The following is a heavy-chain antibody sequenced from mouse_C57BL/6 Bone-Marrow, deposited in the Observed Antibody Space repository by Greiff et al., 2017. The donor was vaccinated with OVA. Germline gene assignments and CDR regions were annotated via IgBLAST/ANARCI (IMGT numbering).Heavy chain of an antibody. J-gene: IGHJ3*01. CDR1: GYTFTSYW. CDR2: IDPSDSYT. D-gene: IGHD2-4*01. Sequence: QVQLQQPGAELVRPGTSVQLSCKASGYTFTSYWMHWVKQRPGQGLEWIGVIDPSDSYTNYNQKFKGKATLTVDTSSSTAYMQLSSLTSEDSAVYYCARLGLRSAYWGQGTLVTVSA. V-gene: IGHV1-59*01. CDR3: ARLGLRSAY.